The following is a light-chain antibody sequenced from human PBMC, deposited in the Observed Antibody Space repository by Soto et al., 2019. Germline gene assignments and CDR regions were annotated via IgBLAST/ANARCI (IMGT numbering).Light chain of an antibody. J-gene: IGKJ1*01. CDR3: QQFYNYPRT. CDR1: QDIGNY. Sequence: AIRMTQSPSSLSSYTGDRVSLTCRATQDIGNYLVWYQQIPGKAPKLLIYDASTLQTGVPSRFSGSGSGTDFTLTISYLQSEDFGTYYCQQFYNYPRTFGQGTKVDIK. V-gene: IGKV1-8*01. CDR2: DAS.